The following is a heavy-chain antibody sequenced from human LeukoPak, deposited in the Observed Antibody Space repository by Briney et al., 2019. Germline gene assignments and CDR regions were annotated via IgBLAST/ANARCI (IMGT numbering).Heavy chain of an antibody. CDR3: ARGLPDIVVVPAATRPPIWFDP. J-gene: IGHJ5*02. Sequence: PSETLSLTCAVYGESFSGYYWSWIRQPPGRGLEWIGEINHSGSTNYNPSLKSRVTISVDTSKNQFSLKLSSVTAADTAVYYCARGLPDIVVVPAATRPPIWFDPWGQGTLVTVSS. CDR1: GESFSGYY. D-gene: IGHD2-2*01. V-gene: IGHV4-34*01. CDR2: INHSGST.